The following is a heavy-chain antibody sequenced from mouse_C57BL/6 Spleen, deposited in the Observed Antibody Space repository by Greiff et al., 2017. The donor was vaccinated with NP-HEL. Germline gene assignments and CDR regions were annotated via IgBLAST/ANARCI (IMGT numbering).Heavy chain of an antibody. J-gene: IGHJ2*01. V-gene: IGHV1-69*01. CDR2: IDPSDSYT. CDR1: GYTFTSYW. Sequence: QVQLQQPGAELVMPGASVKLSCKASGYTFTSYWMHWVKQRPGQGLEWIGEIDPSDSYTNYNQKFKGKSTLTVDKSSSTAYMQLSSLTSEDSAVYYCARRVTGAVDYWGQGTTLTVSS. D-gene: IGHD4-1*01. CDR3: ARRVTGAVDY.